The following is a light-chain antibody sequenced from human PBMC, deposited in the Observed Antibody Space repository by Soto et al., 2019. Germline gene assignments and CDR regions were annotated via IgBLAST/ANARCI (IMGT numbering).Light chain of an antibody. CDR2: DAS. CDR3: QQRSNWWT. CDR1: QSISKW. V-gene: IGKV1-5*01. J-gene: IGKJ1*01. Sequence: DIQMTQSPSTLSASVGDRVTMTCRASQSISKWLAWYQQKPGTAPKLLIYDASNLESGVPSRFSGSGSGTDLTLTISSLEPEDFAVYYCQQRSNWWTFGQGTKVDIK.